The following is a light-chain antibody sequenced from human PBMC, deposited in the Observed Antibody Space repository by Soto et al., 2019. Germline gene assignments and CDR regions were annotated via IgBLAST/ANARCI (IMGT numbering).Light chain of an antibody. CDR3: QQSYSTPWT. CDR2: AAS. CDR1: QSISSY. J-gene: IGKJ1*01. V-gene: IGKV1-39*01. Sequence: DIQMTQSPSSLSASLVERVTITCRASQSISSYLNWYQQKPGKAPKLLIYAASSLQSGVPSRFSGSGSGTDFTLTISSLQPEDFATYYCQQSYSTPWTFGQGTKVDI.